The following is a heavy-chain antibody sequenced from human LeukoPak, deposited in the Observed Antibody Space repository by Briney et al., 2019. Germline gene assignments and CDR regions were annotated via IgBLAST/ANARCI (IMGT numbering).Heavy chain of an antibody. CDR2: IGTAGDT. Sequence: GGSLRLSCAASGFTFSDYDMHWGREATGKGLEWVSAIGTAGDTYYTGSVKGRFTISRENAKNSLYLQMNSLRAGDTAVYYCARVAKERVGGVYYFDYWGQGTLVTVSS. V-gene: IGHV3-13*01. CDR3: ARVAKERVGGVYYFDY. J-gene: IGHJ4*02. CDR1: GFTFSDYD. D-gene: IGHD1-1*01.